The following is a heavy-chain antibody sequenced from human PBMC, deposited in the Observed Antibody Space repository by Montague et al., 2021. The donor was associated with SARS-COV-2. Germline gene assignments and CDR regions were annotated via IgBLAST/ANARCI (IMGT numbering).Heavy chain of an antibody. CDR3: ARRAQWQLSWFFDL. D-gene: IGHD6-19*01. J-gene: IGHJ2*01. CDR1: GGSISSGTYY. CDR2: INYSGKT. V-gene: IGHV4-39*01. Sequence: SETLSLTCTVSGGSISSGTYYWGWVRQPPGKGLEWIGTINYSGKTYYNPSHKSRVTISVDTSKNQFSLKVTSVTAADTAVYYCARRAQWQLSWFFDLWGRGTLVTVSS.